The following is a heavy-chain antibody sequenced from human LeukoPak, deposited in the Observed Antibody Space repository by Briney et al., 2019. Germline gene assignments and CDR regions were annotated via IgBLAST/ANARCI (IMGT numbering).Heavy chain of an antibody. CDR3: AREPEPPTVTTSMFDY. V-gene: IGHV3-30*03. Sequence: GGSLRLSCAASGFIFRIYGMHWVRQAPGKGLEWVALISYEGDSTYYADSVKGRFTISRDNAKNSLYLQMNSLRAEDTAVYYCAREPEPPTVTTSMFDYWGQGTLVTVSS. D-gene: IGHD4-17*01. CDR1: GFIFRIYG. CDR2: ISYEGDST. J-gene: IGHJ4*02.